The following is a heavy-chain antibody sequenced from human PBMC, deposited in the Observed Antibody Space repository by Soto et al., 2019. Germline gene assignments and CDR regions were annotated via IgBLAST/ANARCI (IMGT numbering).Heavy chain of an antibody. D-gene: IGHD3-22*01. CDR2: INGDGSQT. CDR3: VVDCSNDSSVAGDY. J-gene: IGHJ4*02. Sequence: EVQLVESGGGLVQTGGSLRLSCAASGFTFSTHCMHWVRQAPGKGLVWVSRINGDGSQTNYADYVKGRLTIARENAKKTLKLQMTNQRVEDSALYNGVVDCSNDSSVAGDYVGQGTLVTVSS. V-gene: IGHV3-74*01. CDR1: GFTFSTHC.